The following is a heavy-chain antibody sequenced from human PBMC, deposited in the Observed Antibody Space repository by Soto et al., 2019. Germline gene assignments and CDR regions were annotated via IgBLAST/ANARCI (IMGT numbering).Heavy chain of an antibody. CDR2: ISYDGTNK. Sequence: GGSLRLSCVASGFTFSNYVMHWVRQAPGKGLEWVAVISYDGTNKYYAASVKGRFTISRDNSKNTLYLQMNSLRAEDTAIYYCGRALFCTSTSCYIAVSVLGLDVWGQGTTVTVSS. J-gene: IGHJ6*02. V-gene: IGHV3-30-3*01. CDR1: GFTFSNYV. CDR3: GRALFCTSTSCYIAVSVLGLDV. D-gene: IGHD2-2*02.